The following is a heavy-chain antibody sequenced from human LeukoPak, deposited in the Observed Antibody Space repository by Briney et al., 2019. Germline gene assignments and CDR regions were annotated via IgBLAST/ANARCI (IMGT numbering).Heavy chain of an antibody. V-gene: IGHV1-2*06. CDR1: GYTFIDYF. D-gene: IGHD7-27*01. J-gene: IGHJ4*02. CDR2: INSNSGGT. CDR3: ARDLSSTSNWELDY. Sequence: ASVKVSCKASGYTFIDYFIHWVRQAPEQGLEWMGRINSNSGGTEYAQKFQGRVTMTRDTSISTAYMELSRLTSDDTAVYYCARDLSSTSNWELDYWGQGTLVTVSS.